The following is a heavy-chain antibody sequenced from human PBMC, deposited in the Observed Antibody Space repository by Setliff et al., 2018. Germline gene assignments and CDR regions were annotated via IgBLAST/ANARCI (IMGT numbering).Heavy chain of an antibody. V-gene: IGHV3-20*04. D-gene: IGHD1-1*01. CDR1: GFTFDDYG. Sequence: GGSLRLSCAASGFTFDDYGMSWVRQVPGKGLEWVSGINWNGGSTGYVDSVKGRFTISRDNAKNSLYLQMNSLRAEDTALYYCAGQAVNSKYYYYGMDVWGQGTTVTVS. CDR2: INWNGGST. J-gene: IGHJ6*02. CDR3: AGQAVNSKYYYYGMDV.